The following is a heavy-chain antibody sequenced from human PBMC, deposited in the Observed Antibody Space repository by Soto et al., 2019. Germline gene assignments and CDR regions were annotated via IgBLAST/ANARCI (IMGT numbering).Heavy chain of an antibody. D-gene: IGHD3-3*01. CDR2: IWYDGSNK. J-gene: IGHJ6*01. CDR1: GFTFSSDG. Sequence: RLSSSASGFTFSSDGMPWVGQAPGKGLEWVAVIWYDGSNKYYADSVKGRFTISRDNSKNTLYMQMNSLRAEDTAVYYCARPNYDFWSGSPYDYYGMDVWGHWT. V-gene: IGHV3-33*01. CDR3: ARPNYDFWSGSPYDYYGMDV.